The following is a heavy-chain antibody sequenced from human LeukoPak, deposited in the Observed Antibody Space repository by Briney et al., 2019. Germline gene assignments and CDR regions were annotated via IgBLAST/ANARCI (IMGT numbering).Heavy chain of an antibody. CDR1: GFTFSSYG. CDR2: ISYDGSNK. D-gene: IGHD1-26*01. V-gene: IGHV3-30*18. J-gene: IGHJ6*03. CDR3: AKDLRRGYYMDV. Sequence: PGRSLRLSCAASGFTFSSYGMHWVRQAPGKGQEWVAVISYDGSNKYYADSVKGRFTISRDNSKNTLYLQMNSLRAEDTAVYYCAKDLRRGYYMDVWGKGTTVTVSS.